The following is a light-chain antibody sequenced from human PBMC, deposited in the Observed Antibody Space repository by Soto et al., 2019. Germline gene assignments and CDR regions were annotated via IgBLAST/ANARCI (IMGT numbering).Light chain of an antibody. Sequence: DIQLTQSPSSLSAYLGDRVTITCQASLTTTIYLNWYQQKPGKAPRLLIYAASSLQSGVPSRFSGSGYGTEFNLTISSLQPEDFATYYCQQSYSPPPTFGQGTKVESK. CDR1: LTTTIY. CDR3: QQSYSPPPT. V-gene: IGKV1-39*01. CDR2: AAS. J-gene: IGKJ1*01.